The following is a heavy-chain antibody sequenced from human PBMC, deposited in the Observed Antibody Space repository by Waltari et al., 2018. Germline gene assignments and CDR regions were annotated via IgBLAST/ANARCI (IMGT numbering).Heavy chain of an antibody. CDR2: LMGRVGST. CDR3: AKDGGAARRGGDY. Sequence: EVQLLESGGGLVQPGGSLRLSCAASGFTFSSYAMSWVRQAPGKGLGGVSVLMGRVGSTYDADSVKGRFTISRDNPKNTLYRQMNSLRAEDTAVYYGAKDGGAARRGGDYWGQGTLVTVSS. D-gene: IGHD6-6*01. V-gene: IGHV3-23*01. CDR1: GFTFSSYA. J-gene: IGHJ4*02.